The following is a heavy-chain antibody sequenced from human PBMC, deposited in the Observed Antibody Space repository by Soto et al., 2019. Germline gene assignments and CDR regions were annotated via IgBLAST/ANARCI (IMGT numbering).Heavy chain of an antibody. V-gene: IGHV4-31*03. Sequence: PSETLSLTCSVSGGSISGGAYFWSWIRQHPGKALEWIGYIYDSGNTYYNPSLKSRVVISMDTSKSQFSLNLTYVTAADTAVYFCARGGLVVPTAISRFDYWGQGTLVTVSS. J-gene: IGHJ4*02. CDR1: GGSISGGAYF. CDR3: ARGGLVVPTAISRFDY. CDR2: IYDSGNT. D-gene: IGHD2-2*01.